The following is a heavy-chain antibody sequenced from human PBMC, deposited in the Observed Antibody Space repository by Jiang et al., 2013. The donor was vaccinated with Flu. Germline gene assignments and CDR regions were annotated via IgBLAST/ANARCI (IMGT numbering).Heavy chain of an antibody. CDR2: IYYSGST. CDR1: GGSISSYY. J-gene: IGHJ3*02. V-gene: IGHV4-59*13. Sequence: SLTCTVSGGSISSYYWSWIRQPPGKGLEWIGYIYYSGSTNYNPSLKSRVTISVDTSKNQFSLKLSSVTAADTAVYYCARSWPLGAFDIWGRGTMVTVSS. CDR3: ARSWPLGAFDI.